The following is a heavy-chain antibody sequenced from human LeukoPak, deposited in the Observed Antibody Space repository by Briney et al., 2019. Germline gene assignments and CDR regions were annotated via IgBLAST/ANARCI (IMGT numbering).Heavy chain of an antibody. Sequence: SETLSLTCTVSGGSISSHYWSWVRQPPGKGLEWIGYIYYSGSTNYNPSLKSRVTISVDTSKNQFSLKLSSVTAADTAVYYCARDQGSGWYRAYSGSYTNWFDPWGQGTLVTVSS. J-gene: IGHJ5*02. V-gene: IGHV4-59*11. CDR3: ARDQGSGWYRAYSGSYTNWFDP. D-gene: IGHD1-26*01. CDR1: GGSISSHY. CDR2: IYYSGST.